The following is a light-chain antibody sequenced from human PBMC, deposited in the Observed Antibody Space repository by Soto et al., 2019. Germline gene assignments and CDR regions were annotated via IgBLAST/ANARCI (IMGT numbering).Light chain of an antibody. V-gene: IGKV2-24*01. Sequence: DIVMTQTPPSLSVTLGQPASISCRSSQSLVHSDGDTYLNWLQQRPGQPPRLLIYKVSTRFSGVPDRFSGSGAGTDFTLTIRRVEAEDVGVYYCMQATHLRTFGQGTKVEIK. J-gene: IGKJ1*01. CDR3: MQATHLRT. CDR2: KVS. CDR1: QSLVHSDGDTY.